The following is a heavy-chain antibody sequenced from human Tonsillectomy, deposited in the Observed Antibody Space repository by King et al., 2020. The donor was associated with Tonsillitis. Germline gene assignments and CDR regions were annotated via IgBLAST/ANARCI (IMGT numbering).Heavy chain of an antibody. J-gene: IGHJ4*02. Sequence: VQLVESGGGVVQPGRSVRLFCAASGFTFSDYAMHWVRQTPGKGLEWVAVISYDGSNKHYADSVKGRFTISRDNSKKTLSLQMNSLRPEDTAMYYCARAPTKYCSGGSCLFHYWGQGTLVSVSS. CDR1: GFTFSDYA. D-gene: IGHD2-15*01. V-gene: IGHV3-30-3*01. CDR2: ISYDGSNK. CDR3: ARAPTKYCSGGSCLFHY.